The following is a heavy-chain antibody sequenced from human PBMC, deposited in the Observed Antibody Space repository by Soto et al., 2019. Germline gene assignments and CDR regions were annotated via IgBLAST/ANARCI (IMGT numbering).Heavy chain of an antibody. V-gene: IGHV1-2*04. CDR1: GYTFTGYY. D-gene: IGHD1-26*01. CDR2: INPNSGGT. CDR3: ARGGDPYSGSYCDY. J-gene: IGHJ4*02. Sequence: ASVKVSCKASGYTFTGYYMHWVRQAPGQGLEWMGWINPNSGGTNYAQKFQGWVTMTRDTSISTAYMELSRLRSDDTAVYYCARGGDPYSGSYCDYWGQGTLVTVSS.